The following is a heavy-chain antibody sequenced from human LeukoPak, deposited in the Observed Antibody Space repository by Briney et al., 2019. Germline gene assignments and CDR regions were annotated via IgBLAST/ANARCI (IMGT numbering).Heavy chain of an antibody. CDR1: GVSFRNYA. V-gene: IGHV3-23*01. D-gene: IGHD2-15*01. Sequence: PGRSLRLSRGASGVSFRNYAMTRGRQAPGTGLEGGSGISGSGGTTLHADSLRGRFTIPRDNSKNTLHLQMNSLRAVDTAVYYCAKIPIVVVVAAHFDYWGQGTLVTVSS. CDR3: AKIPIVVVVAAHFDY. CDR2: ISGSGGTT. J-gene: IGHJ4*02.